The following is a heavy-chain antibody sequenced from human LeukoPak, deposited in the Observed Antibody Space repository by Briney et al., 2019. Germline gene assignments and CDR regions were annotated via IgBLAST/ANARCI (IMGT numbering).Heavy chain of an antibody. J-gene: IGHJ6*02. CDR3: AGNLMDV. D-gene: IGHD2/OR15-2a*01. CDR2: TNQDGGET. CDR1: GFTYKYW. Sequence: GGSLRLSCQAAGFTYKYWMTWVRQAPGKGLEWVANTNQDGGETNYVDSVKGSFTISRDNAKNSVYLQMNSLRVEDTGVYYCAGNLMDVWGQGTTVTVSS. V-gene: IGHV3-7*01.